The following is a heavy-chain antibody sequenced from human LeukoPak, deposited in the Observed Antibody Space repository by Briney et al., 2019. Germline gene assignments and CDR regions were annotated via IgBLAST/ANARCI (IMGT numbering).Heavy chain of an antibody. Sequence: SETLSLPCSVSRYSIRSDYYWGWIRQPPGKGLEWIASIYHSGYTYYNASLKSRVTLSVDTSKNQFSLNLRSVTAADTAVYYCARSGRDGSGYYLRYFDYWGQGSLVIVSS. CDR2: IYHSGYT. D-gene: IGHD3-22*01. V-gene: IGHV4-38-2*02. CDR1: RYSIRSDYY. J-gene: IGHJ4*02. CDR3: ARSGRDGSGYYLRYFDY.